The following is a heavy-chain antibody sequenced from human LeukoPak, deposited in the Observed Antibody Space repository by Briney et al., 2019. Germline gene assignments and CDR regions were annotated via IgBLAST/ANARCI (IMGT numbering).Heavy chain of an antibody. CDR2: ISGSGGST. CDR3: AKAHGRFLEWPQGY. V-gene: IGHV3-23*01. CDR1: GFTFSSYA. Sequence: GGSLRLSCAASGFTFSSYAMSWVRQAPGKGLEWVSAISGSGGSTYYADSVKGRFTISRDNSKNTLYLQMNSLRAEDTAVYYCAKAHGRFLEWPQGYWGQGTLVTVSS. D-gene: IGHD3-3*01. J-gene: IGHJ4*02.